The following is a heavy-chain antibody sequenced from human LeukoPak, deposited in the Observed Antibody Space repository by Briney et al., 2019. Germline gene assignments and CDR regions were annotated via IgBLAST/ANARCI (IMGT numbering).Heavy chain of an antibody. D-gene: IGHD1-26*01. Sequence: SETLSLTCSVSDGSINSYYWNWIRRPPGKGLEWIGYIYYNGNTNYSPSLKSRVTMSVDTSKNLFSLKVSSVTAADTAVYYCARGRSNYYGMDVWGQGTTVTASS. CDR2: IYYNGNT. V-gene: IGHV4-59*01. CDR1: DGSINSYY. J-gene: IGHJ6*02. CDR3: ARGRSNYYGMDV.